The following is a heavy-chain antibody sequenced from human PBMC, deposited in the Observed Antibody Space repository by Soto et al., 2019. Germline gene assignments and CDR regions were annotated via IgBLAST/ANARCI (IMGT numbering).Heavy chain of an antibody. CDR1: GFTFSSYE. CDR2: ISSSGSTI. CDR3: ARTRPALLWFGESFPLDV. D-gene: IGHD3-10*01. J-gene: IGHJ6*02. Sequence: GGSLRLSCAASGFTFSSYEMNWVRQAPGKGLEWVSYISSSGSTIYYADSVKGRFTISRDNAKNSQYLQMNSLRAEDTAVYYCARTRPALLWFGESFPLDVWGQGTTVTVSS. V-gene: IGHV3-48*03.